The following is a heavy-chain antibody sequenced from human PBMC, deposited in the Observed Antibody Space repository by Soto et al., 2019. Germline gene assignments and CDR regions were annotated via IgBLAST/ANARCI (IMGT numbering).Heavy chain of an antibody. V-gene: IGHV1-18*04. J-gene: IGHJ6*02. CDR2: ISAYNGNT. Sequence: ASVKVSCKASGYTFTSYGISWVRQAPGQGLEWMGWISAYNGNTNYAQKLQGRVTMTTDTSTSTAYMELRSLRSDDTAVYYCARDEGVLEWSTAYYYGMDVWGQGTTVTVSS. CDR1: GYTFTSYG. D-gene: IGHD3-3*01. CDR3: ARDEGVLEWSTAYYYGMDV.